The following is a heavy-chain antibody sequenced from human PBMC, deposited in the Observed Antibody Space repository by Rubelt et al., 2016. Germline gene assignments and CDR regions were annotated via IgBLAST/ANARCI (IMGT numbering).Heavy chain of an antibody. J-gene: IGHJ4*02. Sequence: QVQLQQWGAGLFRPSQTLSLTCGVYGGSFSNYYWTWIRPPPGKGLEWIGDINKSGNTDYNPSLKGRVTISVDTSKNQFSLRLGLVTDAETAVYYWATRYCGGGSCYFYPEYHLDYWGQGTLVTVSS. V-gene: IGHV4-34*01. CDR2: INKSGNT. D-gene: IGHD2-15*01. CDR1: GGSFSNYY. CDR3: ATRYCGGGSCYFYPEYHLDY.